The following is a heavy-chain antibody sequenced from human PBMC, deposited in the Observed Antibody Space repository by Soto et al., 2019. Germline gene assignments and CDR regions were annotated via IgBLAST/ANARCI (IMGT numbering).Heavy chain of an antibody. CDR2: ISDDGSIK. D-gene: IGHD5-18*01. V-gene: IGHV3-30-3*01. CDR1: GFSFTTYA. J-gene: IGHJ4*02. CDR3: ARAIETAMDPCDY. Sequence: PGGSLRLSCAASGFSFTTYAMHWVRRAPGKGLEWVAVISDDGSIKYYADSVKGRFTISRDNSKNTFYLQMNSLRGDDTALYYCARAIETAMDPCDYWGQGALVTVSS.